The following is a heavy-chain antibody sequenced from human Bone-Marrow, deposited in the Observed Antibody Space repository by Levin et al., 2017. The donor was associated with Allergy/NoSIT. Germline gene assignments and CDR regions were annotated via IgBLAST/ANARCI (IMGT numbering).Heavy chain of an antibody. V-gene: IGHV3-74*01. D-gene: IGHD4-17*01. Sequence: SCSASGFNFSSYWMHWVRQAPGKGLVWVSRINRDGSSTSYADSVKGRFTISRDNAKNTLYLHMNSLRAEDTSVYYCARDRVTTNWYFDLWSRGTPVTVSS. CDR2: INRDGSST. CDR3: ARDRVTTNWYFDL. CDR1: GFNFSSYW. J-gene: IGHJ2*01.